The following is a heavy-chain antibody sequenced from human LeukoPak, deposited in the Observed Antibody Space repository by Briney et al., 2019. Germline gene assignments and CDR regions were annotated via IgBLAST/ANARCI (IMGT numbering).Heavy chain of an antibody. CDR2: INHSGST. CDR1: GGSFSGYY. CDR3: ASKGGLIAAAGTFDY. V-gene: IGHV4-34*01. D-gene: IGHD6-13*01. J-gene: IGHJ4*02. Sequence: SETLSLTCAVYGGSFSGYYWSWIRQPPGKGLEWIGEINHSGSTNYNPSPKSRVTISVDTSKNQFSLKLSSVTAADTAVYYCASKGGLIAAAGTFDYWGQGTLVTVSS.